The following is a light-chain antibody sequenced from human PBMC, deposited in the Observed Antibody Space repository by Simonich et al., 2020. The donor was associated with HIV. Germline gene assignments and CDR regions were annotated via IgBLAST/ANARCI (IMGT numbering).Light chain of an antibody. CDR3: AAWDDSLSAVV. CDR1: RSNIGSNY. J-gene: IGLJ2*01. Sequence: QSVLTQPPSASGTPGQRVSISCSGSRSNIGSNYVFWYQQIPGTAPRLLIYMNNQRPSVVPYRVSDSKSGTSASLAISGLRSEDEAEYYCAAWDDSLSAVVFGGGTKLTVL. CDR2: MNN. V-gene: IGLV1-47*01.